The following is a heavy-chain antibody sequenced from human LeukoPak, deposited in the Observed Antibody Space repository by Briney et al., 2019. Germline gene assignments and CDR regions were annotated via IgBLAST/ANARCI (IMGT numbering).Heavy chain of an antibody. Sequence: PGGSLRLSCAASGFTFSDYSMNWVRQAPGKGLEWVPSIGTANNYIYYADSVKGRFTISRDNAKNSLYLQMNSLRAEDTAVYYCARHVVAVGFDYWGQGTLVTVSS. D-gene: IGHD3-22*01. J-gene: IGHJ4*02. CDR1: GFTFSDYS. V-gene: IGHV3-21*01. CDR3: ARHVVAVGFDY. CDR2: IGTANNYI.